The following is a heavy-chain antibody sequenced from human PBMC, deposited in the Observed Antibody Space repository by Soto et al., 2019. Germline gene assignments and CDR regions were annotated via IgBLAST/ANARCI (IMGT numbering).Heavy chain of an antibody. CDR2: ISYDGSNK. CDR3: ARVLVVVIKFPPYAFDI. J-gene: IGHJ3*02. Sequence: QVQLVESGGGVVQPGRSLRLSCAASGFTFSSYAMHWVRQAPGKGLEWVAVISYDGSNKYYADSVKGRFTISRDNSKNTLYLQMNSLRAEDTAVYYCARVLVVVIKFPPYAFDIWGQGTMVTVSS. V-gene: IGHV3-30-3*01. D-gene: IGHD3-22*01. CDR1: GFTFSSYA.